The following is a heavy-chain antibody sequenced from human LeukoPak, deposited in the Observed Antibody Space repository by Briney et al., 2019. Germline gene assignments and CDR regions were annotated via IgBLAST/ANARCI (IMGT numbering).Heavy chain of an antibody. J-gene: IGHJ5*02. V-gene: IGHV4-59*01. CDR1: GGSISSYY. CDR2: IYYSGST. D-gene: IGHD2-2*02. CDR3: ARESTSNYCSSTSCYTNWFDP. Sequence: SETLSLTCTVSGGSISSYYWSWIRQPPGKGLEWIGYIYYSGSTNYNPSLKSRVTISVDTSKNQFSLKLSSVTAADTAVYYCARESTSNYCSSTSCYTNWFDPWGQGTLVTVSS.